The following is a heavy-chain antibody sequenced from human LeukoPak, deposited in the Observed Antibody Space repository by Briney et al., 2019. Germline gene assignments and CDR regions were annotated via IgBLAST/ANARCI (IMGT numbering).Heavy chain of an antibody. CDR2: IYYSGST. J-gene: IGHJ2*01. CDR1: GGSISSGVYY. CDR3: ARDGVAYCGGDCYPHWYFDL. Sequence: SETLSLTCTVSGGSISSGVYYWSWIRQHPGKGLEWIGYIYYSGSTYYNPSLKSRVTISVDTSKNQFSLKLSSVTAADTAVYYCARDGVAYCGGDCYPHWYFDLWGRGTLVTVSS. D-gene: IGHD2-21*02. V-gene: IGHV4-31*03.